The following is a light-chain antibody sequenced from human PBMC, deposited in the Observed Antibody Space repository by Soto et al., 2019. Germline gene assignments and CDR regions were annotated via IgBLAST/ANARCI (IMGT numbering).Light chain of an antibody. CDR2: DTS. CDR1: QSVSSTY. V-gene: IGKV3D-20*02. CDR3: QQRHNWPIT. J-gene: IGKJ5*01. Sequence: EIVFTQSPCTLSLSPGERATLSCRASQSVSSTYLAWYQQKPGQAPRLLIYDTSNRATGIPARFSGSGSGTDFTLTISGLEPADLGVYYCQQRHNWPITFGQGTRLEIK.